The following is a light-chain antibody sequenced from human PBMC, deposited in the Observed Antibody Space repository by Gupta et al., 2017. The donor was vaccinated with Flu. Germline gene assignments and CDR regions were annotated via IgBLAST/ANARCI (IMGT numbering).Light chain of an antibody. CDR2: DVT. J-gene: IGLJ1*01. Sequence: SAPTQPRSVSGSPGQSVTISCTGSSNDVGGSNSVAWYQQRTGKAPKLILYDVTARPSGVPDRFSGSKSGNTASLTISGLQADDEDDYYCSSHAGRVTWVFGTGTTVTVL. CDR1: SNDVGGSNS. CDR3: SSHAGRVTWV. V-gene: IGLV2-11*01.